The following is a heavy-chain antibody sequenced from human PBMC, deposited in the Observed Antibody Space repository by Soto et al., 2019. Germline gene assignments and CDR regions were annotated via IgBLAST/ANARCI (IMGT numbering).Heavy chain of an antibody. Sequence: PGGSLRPSCAASGFSLGRYAIGWVRQAPGEGPEWVSAISGSGGSTYYADSVKGRFTISRDNSKNTLYLQMNSLRAEDTAVYYCAKDNYEYYDFWSGYYYYYGMDAWGQGTTVTVSS. CDR1: GFSLGRYA. CDR3: AKDNYEYYDFWSGYYYYYGMDA. J-gene: IGHJ6*02. V-gene: IGHV3-23*01. CDR2: ISGSGGST. D-gene: IGHD3-3*01.